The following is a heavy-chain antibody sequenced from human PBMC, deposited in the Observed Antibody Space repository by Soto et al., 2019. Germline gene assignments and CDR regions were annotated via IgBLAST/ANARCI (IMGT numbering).Heavy chain of an antibody. J-gene: IGHJ4*01. CDR2: TYYRSKWSY. D-gene: IGHD3-3*01. V-gene: IGHV6-1*01. CDR1: GDSVSSNSAA. Sequence: PSQTLSLTCAISGDSVSSNSAAWNWIRQSPSIGLEWLGRTYYRSKWSYDYALSVKSRITINPDTSKNQFSLHLNSVTPEDTALYYCARDGGTGDDFWDYWGQGTLVTVSS. CDR3: ARDGGTGDDFWDY.